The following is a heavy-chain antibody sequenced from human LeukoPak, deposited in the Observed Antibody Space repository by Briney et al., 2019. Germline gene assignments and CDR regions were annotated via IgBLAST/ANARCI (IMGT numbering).Heavy chain of an antibody. D-gene: IGHD2-15*01. V-gene: IGHV1-18*01. CDR1: GYTFTSYG. J-gene: IGHJ5*02. CDR3: AREVVVAGGSRWFDP. CDR2: ISAYNGNT. Sequence: GASVKVSCKAFGYTFTSYGISWVRQAPGQGLEWMGWISAYNGNTNYAQKLQGRVTMTTDTSTSTAYMELRSLRSDDTAVYYCAREVVVAGGSRWFDPWDQGTLVTVSS.